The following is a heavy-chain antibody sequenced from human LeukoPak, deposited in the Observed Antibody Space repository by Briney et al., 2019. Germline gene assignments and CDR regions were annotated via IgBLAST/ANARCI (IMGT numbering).Heavy chain of an antibody. D-gene: IGHD2-15*01. Sequence: GGSLRLSCAASGFTFSSYGMHWVRQAPGKGLEWVSAISGSGGSTYYADSVKGRFTISRDNSKNTLYLQMNSLRAEDTAVYYCAKGPVVSLPYYFDYWGQGTLVTVSS. CDR3: AKGPVVSLPYYFDY. CDR2: ISGSGGST. V-gene: IGHV3-23*01. CDR1: GFTFSSYG. J-gene: IGHJ4*02.